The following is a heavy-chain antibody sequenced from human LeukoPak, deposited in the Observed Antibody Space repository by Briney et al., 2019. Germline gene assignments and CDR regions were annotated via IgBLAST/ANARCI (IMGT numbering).Heavy chain of an antibody. V-gene: IGHV3-30*18. Sequence: GGSLRLSCAASGFTFSSYAMSWVRQAPGKGLEWVAVISYDGSNKYYADSVKGRFTISRDNSKNTLYLQMNSLRAEDTAVYYCAKALYCSGGSCYSGYFDYWGQGTLVTVSS. D-gene: IGHD2-15*01. CDR2: ISYDGSNK. J-gene: IGHJ4*02. CDR1: GFTFSSYA. CDR3: AKALYCSGGSCYSGYFDY.